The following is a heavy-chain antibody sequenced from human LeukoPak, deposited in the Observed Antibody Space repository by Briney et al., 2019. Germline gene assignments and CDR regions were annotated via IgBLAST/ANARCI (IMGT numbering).Heavy chain of an antibody. J-gene: IGHJ4*02. CDR3: ASGQGDTTMVLDY. Sequence: GASVKVSCKASGYTFTDYYMHWVRQAPGQGLEWMGWINPNSGGTNYAQEFQGRVTVTRDTSISTAYMELSRLRSDDTAVYYCASGQGDTTMVLDYWGQGTLVTVSS. V-gene: IGHV1-2*02. CDR2: INPNSGGT. D-gene: IGHD5-18*01. CDR1: GYTFTDYY.